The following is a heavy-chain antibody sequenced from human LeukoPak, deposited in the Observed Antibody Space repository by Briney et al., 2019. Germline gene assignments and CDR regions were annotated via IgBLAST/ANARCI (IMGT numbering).Heavy chain of an antibody. CDR1: GGSFSGYY. CDR3: ARVRSSGWGKGFDY. J-gene: IGHJ4*02. V-gene: IGHV4-34*01. Sequence: SETLSLTCAVYGGSFSGYYWSWIRQPPGKGLEWIGEINHSGSTNYNPSLKSRVTISVDTSKNQFSLKLSSVTAADTAMYYCARVRSSGWGKGFDYWGQGTLVTASS. CDR2: INHSGST. D-gene: IGHD6-19*01.